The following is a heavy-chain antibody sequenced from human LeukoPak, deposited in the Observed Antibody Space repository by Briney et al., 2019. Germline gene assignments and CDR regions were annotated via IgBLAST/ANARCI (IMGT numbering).Heavy chain of an antibody. D-gene: IGHD2-2*01. CDR1: GLTFDDYA. J-gene: IGHJ4*02. V-gene: IGHV3-9*01. CDR3: AKALPPKYQLLSTDFDY. Sequence: QPGGSLRLSCAASGLTFDDYAMHWVRQAPGKGLEWVSGISWNSGSIGYADSVKGRFTISRDNAKNSLYLQMNSLRAEDTALYYCAKALPPKYQLLSTDFDYWGQGTLVTVSS. CDR2: ISWNSGSI.